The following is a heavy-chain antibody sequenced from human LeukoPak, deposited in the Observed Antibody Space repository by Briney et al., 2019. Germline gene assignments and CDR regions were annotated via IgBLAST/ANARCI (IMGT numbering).Heavy chain of an antibody. V-gene: IGHV2-26*01. CDR3: ARYYGSGSFDY. CDR2: IFSNDEK. J-gene: IGHJ4*02. D-gene: IGHD3-10*01. Sequence: ESGPTLVNPTETLTLTCTVSGFSLSNARMGVSWIRQPPGKALEWLAHIFSNDEKSYSTSLKGRLTISKDTSKSQVVLTMTNMDPVDTATYYCARYYGSGSFDYWGQGTLVTVSS. CDR1: GFSLSNARMG.